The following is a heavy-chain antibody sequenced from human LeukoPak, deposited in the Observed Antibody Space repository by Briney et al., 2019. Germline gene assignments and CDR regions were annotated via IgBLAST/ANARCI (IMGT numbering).Heavy chain of an antibody. Sequence: SETLSLTCTVSGYSISSGYYWGWIRQPPGKGLEWIGSIYYSGSTYYNPSLKSRVIVSLDTSKNQFSLKLTAVTAADTAVYYCARDTGQYAPGTPGFTRFDPWGQGTLVTVSS. V-gene: IGHV4-38-2*02. CDR3: ARDTGQYAPGTPGFTRFDP. CDR2: IYYSGST. D-gene: IGHD3-10*01. CDR1: GYSISSGYY. J-gene: IGHJ5*02.